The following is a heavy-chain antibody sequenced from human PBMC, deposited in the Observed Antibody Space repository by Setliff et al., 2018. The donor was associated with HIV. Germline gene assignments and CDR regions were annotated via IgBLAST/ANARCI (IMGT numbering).Heavy chain of an antibody. CDR2: IIPHFDAP. D-gene: IGHD3-9*01. CDR1: GGTFTSSA. V-gene: IGHV1-69*13. CDR3: ASPRLDWSFSHFDY. J-gene: IGHJ4*02. Sequence: SVKVSCKASGGTFTSSAISWVRRARGQGLEWMGAIIPHFDAPQYAQKFQGRVTITADQSTSTAYMELSGLTSEDTAVYYRASPRLDWSFSHFDYWGQGTPVTVSS.